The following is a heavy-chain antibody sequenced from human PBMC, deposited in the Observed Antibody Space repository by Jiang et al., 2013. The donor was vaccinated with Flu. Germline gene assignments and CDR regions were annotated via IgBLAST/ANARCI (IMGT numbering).Heavy chain of an antibody. V-gene: IGHV4-30-4*01. J-gene: IGHJ5*02. CDR1: GGSISSGDYY. Sequence: GPGLVKPSQTLSLTCTVSGGSISSGDYYWSWIRQPPGKGLEWIGYIYYSGSTYYNPSLKSRVTISVDTSKNQFSLKLSSVTAADTAVYYCARARWKLSRVSWFDPWGQGTLVTVSS. D-gene: IGHD3-16*02. CDR2: IYYSGST. CDR3: ARARWKLSRVSWFDP.